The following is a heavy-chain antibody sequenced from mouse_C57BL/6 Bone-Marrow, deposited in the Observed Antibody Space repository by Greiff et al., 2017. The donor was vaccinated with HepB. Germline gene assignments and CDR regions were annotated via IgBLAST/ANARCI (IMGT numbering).Heavy chain of an antibody. CDR2: INPSSGYT. J-gene: IGHJ4*01. CDR3: ARRDGYYVENYAMDY. V-gene: IGHV1-4*01. Sequence: VQLQQSGAELARPGASVKMSCKASGYTFTSYTMHWVKQRPGQGLEWIGYINPSSGYTKYNQKFKDKATLTADKSSSTAYMQLSSLTSEDSAVYYCARRDGYYVENYAMDYWGQGTSVTVSS. D-gene: IGHD2-3*01. CDR1: GYTFTSYT.